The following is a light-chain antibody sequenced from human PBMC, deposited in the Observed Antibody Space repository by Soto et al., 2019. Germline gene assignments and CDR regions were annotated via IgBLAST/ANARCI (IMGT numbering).Light chain of an antibody. Sequence: EIVMTQSPATLSVSPGERATLSCRASQRVATNLAWYQQRPGQAPRLLIYADSNRATGIPARFSGSGSGTDFTLTISSLEPEDFSVYYCQQRYNWPITFGQGTRLEIK. V-gene: IGKV3-11*01. CDR1: QRVATN. CDR3: QQRYNWPIT. CDR2: ADS. J-gene: IGKJ5*01.